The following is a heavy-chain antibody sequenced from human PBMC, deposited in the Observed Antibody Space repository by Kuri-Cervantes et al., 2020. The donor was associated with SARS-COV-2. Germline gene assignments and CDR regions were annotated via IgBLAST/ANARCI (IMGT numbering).Heavy chain of an antibody. V-gene: IGHV3-49*04. CDR2: IRSKAYGGTT. CDR1: DFTFGDYA. J-gene: IGHJ6*03. CDR3: TKTGGALAVYYYYMDV. Sequence: GESLKISCTASDFTFGDYAMSWVRQAPGKGLEWVGFIRSKAYGGTTEYAASVKGRLTISRDDSRNTVYLQMNSLKTEDTAVYYCTKTGGALAVYYYYMDVWGKGTTVTVSS. D-gene: IGHD6-19*01.